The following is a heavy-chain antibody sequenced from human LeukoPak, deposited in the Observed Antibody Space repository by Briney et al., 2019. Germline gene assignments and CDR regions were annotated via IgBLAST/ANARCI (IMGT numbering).Heavy chain of an antibody. D-gene: IGHD3-22*01. Sequence: PSETPSLTCAVYGGSFSGYYWSWIRQPPGKGLEWIGEINHSGSTNYNPSLKSRVTISVDTSMNQFSLKLSSVTAADTAVYYCARVVRRYYDSSGYADYWGQGTLVTVSS. J-gene: IGHJ4*02. CDR2: INHSGST. V-gene: IGHV4-34*01. CDR1: GGSFSGYY. CDR3: ARVVRRYYDSSGYADY.